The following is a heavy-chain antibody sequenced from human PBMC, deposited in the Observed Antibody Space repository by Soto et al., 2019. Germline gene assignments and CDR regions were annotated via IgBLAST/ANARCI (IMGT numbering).Heavy chain of an antibody. CDR3: ASGPVYEGCCDY. V-gene: IGHV1-69*12. CDR2: IILPFGTP. J-gene: IGHJ4*02. CDR1: GGTFSNYA. Sequence: QVRLVQSGAGVKKPGSSVKVSCKASGGTFSNYAIGWVRQAPGHGLEWMGGIILPFGTPNYPQKFQGRVTISADESMTTAYMERTALRAEDMAVYYGASGPVYEGCCDYWGRGILASVS. D-gene: IGHD2-15*01.